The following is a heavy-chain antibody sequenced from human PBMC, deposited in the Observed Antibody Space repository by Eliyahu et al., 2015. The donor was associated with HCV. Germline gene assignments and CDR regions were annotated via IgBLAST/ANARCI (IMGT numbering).Heavy chain of an antibody. CDR2: IQFSGST. D-gene: IGHD6-19*01. J-gene: IGHJ5*02. V-gene: IGHV4-59*01. CDR3: ASGGGGIAVAGTGGWFDP. CDR1: GGSITXYX. Sequence: QVQLQESGPGLVKPSETLSLTCTXXGGSITXYXGSWIRQPPGKGLEWIGYIQFSGSTXYNPSLKSRVTISVDTSKNQFSLNLTSVTAADTAVYYCASGGGGIAVAGTGGWFDPWGQGTLVTVSS.